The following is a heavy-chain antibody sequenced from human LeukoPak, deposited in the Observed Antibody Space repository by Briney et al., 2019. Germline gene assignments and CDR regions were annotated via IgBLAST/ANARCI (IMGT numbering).Heavy chain of an antibody. Sequence: GGSLRLSCAASGFTFSSQSMNWVRQAPGKGLGWVSSISSNSSYICYADSVKGRFTISRDNAKNSLYLQMNSLRAEDTAVYYCESLKGNRPSGWFGELPDAFDIWGQGTMVTVSS. CDR3: ESLKGNRPSGWFGELPDAFDI. J-gene: IGHJ3*02. CDR2: ISSNSSYI. V-gene: IGHV3-21*01. CDR1: GFTFSSQS. D-gene: IGHD3-10*01.